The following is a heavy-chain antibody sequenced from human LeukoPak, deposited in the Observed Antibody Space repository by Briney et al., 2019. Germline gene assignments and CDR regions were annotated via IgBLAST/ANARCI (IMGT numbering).Heavy chain of an antibody. V-gene: IGHV1-69*05. CDR1: RGTFSSYA. CDR2: LIPLFGTA. CDR3: ARGTLDTAMWNYFDY. D-gene: IGHD5-18*01. Sequence: SSVKVSCQASRGTFSSYAISWVRQAPGHPLESMGGLIPLFGTAIYAQKFQGRVTITTDESTSTAYMELSSLRSEDTAVYYCARGTLDTAMWNYFDYWGQGTLVTVSS. J-gene: IGHJ4*02.